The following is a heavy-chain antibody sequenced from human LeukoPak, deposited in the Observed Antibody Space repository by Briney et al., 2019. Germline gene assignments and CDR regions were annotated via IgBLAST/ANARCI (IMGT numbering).Heavy chain of an antibody. Sequence: KASETLSLTCTVSGGSISSSSYYWGWIRQPPGKGLEWIGSIYYSGSTYYNPSLKSRVTISVDTSKNQFSLKLSSVTAADTAVYYCASSRDGYPSYWGQGTLVTVSS. J-gene: IGHJ4*02. CDR2: IYYSGST. D-gene: IGHD5-24*01. CDR3: ASSRDGYPSY. CDR1: GGSISSSSYY. V-gene: IGHV4-39*07.